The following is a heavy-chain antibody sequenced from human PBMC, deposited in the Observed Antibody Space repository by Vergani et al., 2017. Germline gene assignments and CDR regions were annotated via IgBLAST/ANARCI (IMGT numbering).Heavy chain of an antibody. CDR1: GTSIRSSNYY. Sequence: QLQLQESGPGLVKPSATLSLTCSVSGTSIRSSNYYWGWIRQPPGKGLEWIASIYYSGSTYYNPSLKSRVTISVDTSKNQFSLKLSSVTAADTAVYYCARESRGFDYWGQGTLVTVSS. CDR2: IYYSGST. CDR3: ARESRGFDY. D-gene: IGHD3-10*01. J-gene: IGHJ4*02. V-gene: IGHV4-39*07.